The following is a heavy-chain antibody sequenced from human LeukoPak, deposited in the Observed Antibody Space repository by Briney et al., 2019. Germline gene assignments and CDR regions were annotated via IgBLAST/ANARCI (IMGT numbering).Heavy chain of an antibody. V-gene: IGHV3-23*01. CDR3: AKAGVQLWSPAGDY. D-gene: IGHD5-18*01. J-gene: IGHJ4*02. Sequence: GGSLRLSCAASGFAFSSYAMSGVRRAPGRGLEWVSGISGSGVYTYYADSVKGRFTISRDNSKNTLFLQLNRLRAEDTAMYYCAKAGVQLWSPAGDYWGQGTLVTVSS. CDR1: GFAFSSYA. CDR2: ISGSGVYT.